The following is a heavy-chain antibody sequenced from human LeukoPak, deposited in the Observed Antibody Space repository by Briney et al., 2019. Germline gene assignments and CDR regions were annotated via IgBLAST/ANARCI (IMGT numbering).Heavy chain of an antibody. CDR3: ARRRTVGVLLRALDI. V-gene: IGHV1-2*02. Sequence: GASVKVSCKASGYTFTGYYMHWVRQAPGQGLEWMGWINPNSGGTNYAQKFQGRVTMTRDTSISTAYMELSRLRSDDTAVYYCARRRTVGVLLRALDIWGQGTMVTVSS. CDR1: GYTFTGYY. D-gene: IGHD1-26*01. CDR2: INPNSGGT. J-gene: IGHJ3*02.